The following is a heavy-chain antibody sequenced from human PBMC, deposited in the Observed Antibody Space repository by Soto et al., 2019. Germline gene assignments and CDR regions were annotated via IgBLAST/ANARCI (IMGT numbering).Heavy chain of an antibody. CDR2: IYYSGST. CDR1: GGSISSYY. V-gene: IGHV4-59*01. Sequence: QVQLQESGPGLVEPSETLSLTCTVSGGSISSYYWSWIRQPPGKGLEWIGYIYYSGSTNYNPSLKSRVTISVDTSKNQFSLKLSSVTAADTAVYYCARPHGGSSGWDNWFDPWGQGTLVTVSS. D-gene: IGHD6-25*01. J-gene: IGHJ5*02. CDR3: ARPHGGSSGWDNWFDP.